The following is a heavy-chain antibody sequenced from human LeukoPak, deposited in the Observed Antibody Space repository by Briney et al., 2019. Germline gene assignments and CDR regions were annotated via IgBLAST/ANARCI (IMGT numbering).Heavy chain of an antibody. D-gene: IGHD5-24*01. J-gene: IGHJ4*02. CDR3: ARGYRWLQLSIRCPFDY. Sequence: NPGGSLGLSCAASGFTFSDYYMSWIRQAPGKGLEWVSYISSSGSTIYYAESVKGRFTISRDNAKNSLYLQMNSLRAEDTAVYYCARGYRWLQLSIRCPFDYWGQGTLVTVSS. CDR2: ISSSGSTI. V-gene: IGHV3-11*01. CDR1: GFTFSDYY.